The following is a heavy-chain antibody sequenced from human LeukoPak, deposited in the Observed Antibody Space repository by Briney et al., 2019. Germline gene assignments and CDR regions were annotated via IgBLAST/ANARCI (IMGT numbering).Heavy chain of an antibody. CDR3: TSDRVFYGLDV. J-gene: IGHJ6*02. Sequence: PGGSLRLSCAASGFTFSSYWMHWVRQAPGKGLVWVSRIKGDGSETSYAGSVEGRFTISRDNAKNTLYLQMSSLRADDTAVYYCTSDRVFYGLDVWGQGTTVIVSS. V-gene: IGHV3-74*01. CDR1: GFTFSSYW. CDR2: IKGDGSET.